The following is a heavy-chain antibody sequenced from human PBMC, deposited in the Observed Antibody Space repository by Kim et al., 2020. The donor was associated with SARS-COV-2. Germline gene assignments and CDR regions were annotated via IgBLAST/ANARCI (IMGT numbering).Heavy chain of an antibody. CDR3: ARYRWGPQITMVRGVIPFDP. V-gene: IGHV4-39*01. Sequence: SETLSLTCTVSGGSISSSSYYWGWIRQPPGKGLEWIGSIYYSGSTYYNPSLKSRVTISVDTSKNQFSLKLSSVTAADTAVYYCARYRWGPQITMVRGVIPFDPWGQGTLVTVSS. D-gene: IGHD3-10*01. CDR2: IYYSGST. CDR1: GGSISSSSYY. J-gene: IGHJ5*02.